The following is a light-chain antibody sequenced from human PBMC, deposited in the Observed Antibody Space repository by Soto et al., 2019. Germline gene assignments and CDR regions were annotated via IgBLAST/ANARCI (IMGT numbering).Light chain of an antibody. CDR2: AAS. J-gene: IGKJ3*01. CDR3: QQSYSTPFT. Sequence: DIQMTQSPSSLPSSVRDRVTITCRASQSISNNLNWYQQRPGKAPELLIFAASSLQSGVPSRFSGSGSGTDFTLTISSLQPADFATYYCQQSYSTPFTFGPGTKVDLK. CDR1: QSISNN. V-gene: IGKV1-39*01.